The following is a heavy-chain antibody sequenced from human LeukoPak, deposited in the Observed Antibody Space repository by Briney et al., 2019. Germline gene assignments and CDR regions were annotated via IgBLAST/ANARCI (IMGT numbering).Heavy chain of an antibody. Sequence: PSETLSLTCTVSGGSISSGGYYWSWIRQHPGKGLEWIGYIYYSGSTYYNPSPKSRVTISVDTSKNQFSLKLSSVTAADTAVYYCARARFRELSKPYFDYSGQGTLVTVSS. J-gene: IGHJ4*02. CDR3: ARARFRELSKPYFDY. CDR1: GGSISSGGYY. D-gene: IGHD3-10*01. CDR2: IYYSGST. V-gene: IGHV4-31*03.